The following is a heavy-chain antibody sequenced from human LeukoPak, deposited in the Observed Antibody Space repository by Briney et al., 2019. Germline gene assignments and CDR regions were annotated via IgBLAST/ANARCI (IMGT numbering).Heavy chain of an antibody. D-gene: IGHD3-10*01. J-gene: IGHJ4*02. V-gene: IGHV3-7*03. CDR3: ASQFRRLWFGELLI. Sequence: PGGSLRLSCAASGFTFSSYWMSWVRQAPGKGLEWVANIKQDGSEKYYVDSVKGRFTISRDNAKNSLYLQMNSLRAEDTAVYYCASQFRRLWFGELLIWGQGTLVTVPS. CDR2: IKQDGSEK. CDR1: GFTFSSYW.